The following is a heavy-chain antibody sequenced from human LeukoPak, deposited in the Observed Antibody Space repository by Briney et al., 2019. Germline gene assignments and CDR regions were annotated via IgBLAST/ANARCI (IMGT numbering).Heavy chain of an antibody. CDR3: ARDPGVQDY. V-gene: IGHV3-30-3*01. D-gene: IGHD3-10*01. J-gene: IGHJ4*02. Sequence: GGSLRLSCAASGFTFSSYAMHWVRQAPGKGLEWVAVISYDGSNKYYADSVKGRFTISRDNSKNTLYLQMNSLGAEDTAVYYCARDPGVQDYWGQGTLVTVSS. CDR1: GFTFSSYA. CDR2: ISYDGSNK.